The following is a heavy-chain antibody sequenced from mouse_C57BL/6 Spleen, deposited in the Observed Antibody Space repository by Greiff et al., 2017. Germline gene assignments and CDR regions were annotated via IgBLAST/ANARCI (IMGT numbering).Heavy chain of an antibody. Sequence: QVQLQQSGAELARPGASVKMSCKASGYTFTSYTMHWVKQRPGQGLEWIGYINPSRGYTKYNQKFKDKATLTADKSSSTAYMQRSSLTSVDSAVDYCARSGDPYYFDYGGQGTTLTVSS. CDR1: GYTFTSYT. CDR3: ARSGDPYYFDY. V-gene: IGHV1-4*01. CDR2: INPSRGYT. D-gene: IGHD3-1*01. J-gene: IGHJ2*01.